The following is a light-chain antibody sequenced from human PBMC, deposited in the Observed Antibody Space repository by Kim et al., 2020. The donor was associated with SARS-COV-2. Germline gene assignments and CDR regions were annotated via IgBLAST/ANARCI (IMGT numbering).Light chain of an antibody. CDR3: LQHKTYPYT. CDR1: QDISNF. J-gene: IGKJ2*01. Sequence: ASVGDRVTITCRASQDISNFLAWYQQKPGKVPKRLIYATSSLQSGVPSRFSGSGSGTEYSLTISSLQPEDFATYYCLQHKTYPYTLGQGTKVDIK. CDR2: ATS. V-gene: IGKV1-17*03.